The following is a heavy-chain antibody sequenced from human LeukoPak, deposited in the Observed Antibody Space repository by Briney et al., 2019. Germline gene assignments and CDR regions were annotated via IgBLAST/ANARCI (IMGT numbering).Heavy chain of an antibody. J-gene: IGHJ4*02. CDR2: IYPGDSDI. Sequence: GESLKISCKGSGFRFTSYWIGWVRQMPEKGLEWMGFIYPGDSDIRYSPSFQGQVTMSADKSISTAYLQWSSLKASDTAIYYCARYTSDPFYFDYWGQGTLVTVSS. D-gene: IGHD3-22*01. CDR1: GFRFTSYW. CDR3: ARYTSDPFYFDY. V-gene: IGHV5-51*01.